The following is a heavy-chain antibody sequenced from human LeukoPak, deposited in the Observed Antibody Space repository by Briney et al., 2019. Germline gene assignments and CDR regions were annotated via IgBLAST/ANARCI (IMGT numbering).Heavy chain of an antibody. CDR3: ARGRYSYGYYFDY. J-gene: IGHJ4*02. V-gene: IGHV4-34*01. Sequence: SETLSLTCAVYGGSFSGYYWSWIRQPPGKGLEWTGEINHSGSTNYNPSLKSRVTISVDTSKNQFSLKLSSVTAADTAVYYCARGRYSYGYYFDYWGQGTLVTVSS. CDR2: INHSGST. CDR1: GGSFSGYY. D-gene: IGHD5-18*01.